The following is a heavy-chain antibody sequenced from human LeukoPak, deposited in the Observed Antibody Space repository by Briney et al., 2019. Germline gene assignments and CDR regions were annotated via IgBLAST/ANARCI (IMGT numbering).Heavy chain of an antibody. CDR3: ARGITPRIAAPPGAFDI. CDR1: GFTFSHYY. V-gene: IGHV3-11*05. CDR2: INSSSSYR. Sequence: GGSLRLSCAASGFTFSHYYMSWIRQAPGKGLEWVSYINSSSSYRNYADSVKGRITISRDNAENSLYLQMISLRAEDTAVYYCARGITPRIAAPPGAFDIWGQGTMVTVSS. D-gene: IGHD6-13*01. J-gene: IGHJ3*02.